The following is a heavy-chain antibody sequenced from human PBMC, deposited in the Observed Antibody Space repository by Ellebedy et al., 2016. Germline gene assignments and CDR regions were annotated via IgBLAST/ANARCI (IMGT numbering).Heavy chain of an antibody. V-gene: IGHV4-61*01. CDR2: DYCGGNT. Sequence: GSLRLXXTVSGASVTTAHFCWGWIRQPPGKGLEWIAYDYCGGNTNYNPSLKSRVTISVDTSKNQFSLKLSSVTAADTAVYFCARVNADDFSSLLDAFDIWGQGTMVTVSS. CDR3: ARVNADDFSSLLDAFDI. D-gene: IGHD3-3*01. CDR1: GASVTTAHFC. J-gene: IGHJ3*02.